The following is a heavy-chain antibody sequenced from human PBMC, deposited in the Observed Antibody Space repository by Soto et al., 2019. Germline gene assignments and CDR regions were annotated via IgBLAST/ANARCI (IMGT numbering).Heavy chain of an antibody. CDR3: ARHGAGITGTTDY. D-gene: IGHD1-7*01. CDR1: GGSISSSSYY. Sequence: SETLSLTCTVSGGSISSSSYYWGWIRKPPGKGLEWIGSIYYSGSTYYNPSLKSRVTISVDTSKNQFSLKLSSVTAADTAVYYCARHGAGITGTTDYWGQGTLVTVSS. J-gene: IGHJ4*02. V-gene: IGHV4-39*01. CDR2: IYYSGST.